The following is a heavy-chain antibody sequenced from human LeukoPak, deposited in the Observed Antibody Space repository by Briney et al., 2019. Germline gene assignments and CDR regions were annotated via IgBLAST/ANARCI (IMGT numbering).Heavy chain of an antibody. Sequence: GGSLRLSCAASGFTVSSKYMSWVRQAPGKGLEWVSVIYSGGSTYYADSVKGRFTISRDKSNNTLYLQMNSLRAEDTAVYYCAREGGSVYYFDYWGQGTLVTVSS. D-gene: IGHD1-26*01. CDR1: GFTVSSKY. CDR2: IYSGGST. V-gene: IGHV3-53*01. CDR3: AREGGSVYYFDY. J-gene: IGHJ4*02.